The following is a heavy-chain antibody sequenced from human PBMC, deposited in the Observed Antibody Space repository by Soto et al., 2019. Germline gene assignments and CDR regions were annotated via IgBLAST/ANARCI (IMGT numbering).Heavy chain of an antibody. V-gene: IGHV5-51*01. D-gene: IGHD6-25*01. CDR1: GYTFTRYW. J-gene: IGHJ6*02. CDR3: VRDALRSGNYYYGMDV. CDR2: IYPGDLDT. Sequence: PGESLKISCKGVGYTFTRYWIGWVRQMPGKGLEWVGIIYPGDLDTRYSPSFQGQVTISADRSISTAYLQWSSLKASDTATYYCVRDALRSGNYYYGMDVWGHGTSVTVSS.